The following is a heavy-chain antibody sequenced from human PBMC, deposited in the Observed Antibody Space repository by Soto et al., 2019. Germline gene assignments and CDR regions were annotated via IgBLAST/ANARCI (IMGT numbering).Heavy chain of an antibody. Sequence: GGSLRLSCAASGFTFSSYWMHWVRQTPEKGLVWVSHIDSDGSSTYYADSVKGRFTISRDNSKNTLYLQMNSLRAEDTAVYYCAKDLYSSSRVRYFDYWGQGTLVTVSS. D-gene: IGHD6-6*01. CDR1: GFTFSSYW. J-gene: IGHJ4*02. V-gene: IGHV3-74*01. CDR2: IDSDGSST. CDR3: AKDLYSSSRVRYFDY.